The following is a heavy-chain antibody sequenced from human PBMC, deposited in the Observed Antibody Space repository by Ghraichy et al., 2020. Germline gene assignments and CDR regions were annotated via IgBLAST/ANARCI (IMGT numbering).Heavy chain of an antibody. J-gene: IGHJ5*02. CDR3: ARQTNWFNP. Sequence: SQTLSLTCAISGDSVSSIGVAWNWIRQSPSRGLEWLGRTYYKSKWYNDYAESVKSRLTINPDTSKNQVSLPLNSVTPEDTAVYYCARQTNWFNPWGQGTLVTVSS. V-gene: IGHV6-1*01. CDR1: GDSVSSIGVA. CDR2: TYYKSKWYN.